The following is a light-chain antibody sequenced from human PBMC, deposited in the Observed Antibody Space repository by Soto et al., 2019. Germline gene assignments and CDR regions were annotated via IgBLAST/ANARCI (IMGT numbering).Light chain of an antibody. V-gene: IGKV3-11*01. CDR1: QSVNNF. Sequence: EVVLTQSPATLSLSPGDRATLSCRASQSVNNFSAWYQQKPGQTPRLLIYDASKRATGIPGRFSGSGSGTDFTLTISSLEPEDFAVYYCQQRSNWPPALSFGGGTKVDIK. CDR2: DAS. CDR3: QQRSNWPPALS. J-gene: IGKJ4*01.